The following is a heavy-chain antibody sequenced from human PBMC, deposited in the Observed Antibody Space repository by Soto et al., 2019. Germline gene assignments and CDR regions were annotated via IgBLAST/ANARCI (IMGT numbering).Heavy chain of an antibody. D-gene: IGHD5-12*01. V-gene: IGHV3-23*01. J-gene: IGHJ4*02. Sequence: GGSLRLSCAASGFTFSSYAMSWVCQAPGKGLEWVSAISGSGGSTYYADSVKGRFTISRDNSKNTLYLQMNSLRAEDTAVYYCAKAPAGRWLRANFDYWGQGTLVTVSS. CDR1: GFTFSSYA. CDR2: ISGSGGST. CDR3: AKAPAGRWLRANFDY.